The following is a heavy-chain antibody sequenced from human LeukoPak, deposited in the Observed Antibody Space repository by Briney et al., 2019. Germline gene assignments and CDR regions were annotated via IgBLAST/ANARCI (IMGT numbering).Heavy chain of an antibody. J-gene: IGHJ5*02. CDR1: GYSFTAYY. D-gene: IGHD6-19*01. CDR3: VRGGSGWFYNSFDP. Sequence: ASVKVSCKASGYSFTAYYIFWVRQAPGQGLEWMGWIKPSSGDAKSAQKFQDRVTITRDSSINTVYMEVTRLTSDDTALYYCVRGGSGWFYNSFDPWGQGTLVTVSS. V-gene: IGHV1-2*02. CDR2: IKPSSGDA.